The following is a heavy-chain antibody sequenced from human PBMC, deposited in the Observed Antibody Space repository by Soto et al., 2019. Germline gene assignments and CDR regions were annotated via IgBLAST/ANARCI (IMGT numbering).Heavy chain of an antibody. D-gene: IGHD2-15*01. V-gene: IGHV4-39*01. CDR2: IYYAGST. CDR1: GGSISSTDHY. CDR3: ARLVFHCLRGSSDAYTFYGLDV. J-gene: IGHJ6*02. Sequence: PSETLSLTCTVSGGSISSTDHYWGWIRQPPGKGLEWLGSIYYAGSTFHNPSLKRRPTISVDTSRTQFSLRLSSVNASDTAVYYCARLVFHCLRGSSDAYTFYGLDVWGQGTTVTVSS.